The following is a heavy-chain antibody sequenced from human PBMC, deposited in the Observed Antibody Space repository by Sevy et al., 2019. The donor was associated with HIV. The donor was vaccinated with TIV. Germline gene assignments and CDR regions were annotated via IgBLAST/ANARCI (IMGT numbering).Heavy chain of an antibody. CDR3: AKALNPALESMIEVVLRTLKGLDV. CDR2: ISGPGIST. J-gene: IGHJ3*01. Sequence: GGSLRLSCAASGFTFNTHAMSWVRQAPGKGLEWVSHISGPGISTYYADSVKGRFTISRDNSKNTLYLQMNNLRDDDTAVYYCAKALNPALESMIEVVLRTLKGLDVWGQGTTVTVSS. V-gene: IGHV3-23*01. CDR1: GFTFNTHA. D-gene: IGHD3-22*01.